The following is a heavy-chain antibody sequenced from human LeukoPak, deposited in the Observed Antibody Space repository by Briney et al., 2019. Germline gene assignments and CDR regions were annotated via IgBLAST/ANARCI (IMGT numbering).Heavy chain of an antibody. Sequence: PGGSLRLSCAASGFTFDDYAMHWVRQAPGEGLEWVSGISWNSGSIGYADSVKGRFTISRDNAKNSLYLQMNSLRAEDTALYYCAKGPAAMFYYGMDVWGQGTTVTVSS. J-gene: IGHJ6*02. CDR2: ISWNSGSI. V-gene: IGHV3-9*01. D-gene: IGHD2-2*01. CDR3: AKGPAAMFYYGMDV. CDR1: GFTFDDYA.